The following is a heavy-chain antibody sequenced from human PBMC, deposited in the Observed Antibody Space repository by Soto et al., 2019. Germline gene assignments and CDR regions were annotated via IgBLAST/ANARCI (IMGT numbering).Heavy chain of an antibody. V-gene: IGHV4-31*03. Sequence: QVQLQESGPGLVKPSQTLSLTCTVSGGSISSGGYYWSWIRQHPGKGLEWIGYIYYSGSTYYNPSLTSRVTRSLDTSKNQFSLKLSSVTAADTAVYYCARDEARFWYFDLWGRGTLVTVSS. CDR3: ARDEARFWYFDL. CDR2: IYYSGST. CDR1: GGSISSGGYY. J-gene: IGHJ2*01.